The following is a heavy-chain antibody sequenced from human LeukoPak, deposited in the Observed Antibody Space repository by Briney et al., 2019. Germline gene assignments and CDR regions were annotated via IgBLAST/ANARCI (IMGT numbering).Heavy chain of an antibody. D-gene: IGHD6-13*01. J-gene: IGHJ4*02. CDR2: IFYSGST. CDR1: GGSITSSSYY. V-gene: IGHV4-39*01. Sequence: SETLSLTCTVSGGSITSSSYYWGWIRQPPGKGLEWIGSIFYSGSTYYNPSLNSRVTISVDTSKTQFSLKLSSVTAADTAVYYCAKQQLVRCFDYWGQGTLVTVSS. CDR3: AKQQLVRCFDY.